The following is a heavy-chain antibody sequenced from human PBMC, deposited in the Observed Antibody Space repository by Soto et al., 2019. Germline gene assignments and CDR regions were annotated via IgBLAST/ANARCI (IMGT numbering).Heavy chain of an antibody. D-gene: IGHD3-16*01. Sequence: SETLSLTCTVSGGSISSGGYYWSWIRQHPGKGLEWIGYIYYSGSTYYNPSLKSRVTISVDTSKNQFSLKLSSVTAADTAVYYCARAMNKNSNNDLYDSSGRGTLVTVSS. CDR3: ARAMNKNSNNDLYDS. J-gene: IGHJ4*02. CDR2: IYYSGST. V-gene: IGHV4-31*03. CDR1: GGSISSGGYY.